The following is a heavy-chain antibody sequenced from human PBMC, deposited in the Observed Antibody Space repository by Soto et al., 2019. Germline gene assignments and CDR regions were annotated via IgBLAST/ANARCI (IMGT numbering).Heavy chain of an antibody. D-gene: IGHD2-15*01. CDR2: ISGSGGST. J-gene: IGHJ2*01. CDR3: AKGDEGGYCSGGSCYSGWYFDL. CDR1: GFTFSSYA. Sequence: EVQLLESGGGLVQPGGSLRLSCAASGFTFSSYAMSWVRQAPGKGLEWVSAISGSGGSTYYADSVKGRFTISRDNSKNTLYLQMNSLRAEDTAVYYCAKGDEGGYCSGGSCYSGWYFDLWGRGTLVTVSS. V-gene: IGHV3-23*01.